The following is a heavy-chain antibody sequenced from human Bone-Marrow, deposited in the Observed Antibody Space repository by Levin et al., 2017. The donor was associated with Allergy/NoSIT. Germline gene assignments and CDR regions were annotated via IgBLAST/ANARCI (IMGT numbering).Heavy chain of an antibody. CDR1: GFTFSSYA. Sequence: GGSLRLSCAASGFTFSSYAMHWVRQAPGKGLEWVAVISYDGSNKYYADSVKGRFTISRDNSKNTLYLQMNSLRAEDTAVYYCAREEYYYDSSGYCNWFDPWGQGTLVTVSS. J-gene: IGHJ5*02. CDR2: ISYDGSNK. D-gene: IGHD3-22*01. V-gene: IGHV3-30-3*01. CDR3: AREEYYYDSSGYCNWFDP.